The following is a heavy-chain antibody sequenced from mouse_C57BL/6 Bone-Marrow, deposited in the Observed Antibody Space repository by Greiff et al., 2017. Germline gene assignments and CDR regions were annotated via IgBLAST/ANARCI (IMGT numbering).Heavy chain of an antibody. CDR3: ARVDYGYDGWAMDY. D-gene: IGHD2-2*01. Sequence: QVQLQQPGAELVQPGASVKLSCKASGYTFTSYWMQWVKQRPGQGLELIGEIDPSDSYTNYTQKFKGKATVTVDTSSSTAYMQLSSLTSEDSSVYYCARVDYGYDGWAMDYWGQGTSAPVSS. CDR2: IDPSDSYT. V-gene: IGHV1-50*01. J-gene: IGHJ4*01. CDR1: GYTFTSYW.